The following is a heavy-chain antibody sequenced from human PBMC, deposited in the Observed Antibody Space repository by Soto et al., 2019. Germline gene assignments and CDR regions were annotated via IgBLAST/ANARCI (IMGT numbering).Heavy chain of an antibody. V-gene: IGHV4-31*03. CDR2: IYYSGST. Sequence: PSETLSLTCTVSGGSIGSGGYYWSWIRQHPGKGLEWIGYIYYSGSTYYNPSLKSRVTISVDTSKNQFSLKLSSVTAADTAVYFCARPGNYGSGSYLYYLDYWGQGTLVTVSS. CDR1: GGSIGSGGYY. J-gene: IGHJ4*02. D-gene: IGHD3-10*01. CDR3: ARPGNYGSGSYLYYLDY.